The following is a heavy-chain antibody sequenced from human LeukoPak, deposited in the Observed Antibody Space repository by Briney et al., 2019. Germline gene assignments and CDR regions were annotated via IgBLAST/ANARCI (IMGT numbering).Heavy chain of an antibody. V-gene: IGHV3-74*01. CDR1: GFTFSSYW. Sequence: GGSLRLSCAASGFTFSSYWMHWVRQPPGKGLVWVSRINSDGSTTNYADSVKGRFTISRDNAENTLYLQMNSLRVEDTAVYYCTRRVSATRWFDPWGQGSLVTVSS. D-gene: IGHD2-15*01. J-gene: IGHJ5*02. CDR2: INSDGSTT. CDR3: TRRVSATRWFDP.